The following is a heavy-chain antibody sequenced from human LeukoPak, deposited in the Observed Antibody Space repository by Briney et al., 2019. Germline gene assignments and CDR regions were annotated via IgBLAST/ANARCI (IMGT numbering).Heavy chain of an antibody. CDR3: ARDSYYYDSSGTDY. Sequence: SQTLSLTCTVSGGSISSGDYYWSWIRQPPGKGLEGIGYIYYSGSTYYNPSLKSRVTISVDTSKNQFSLKLSSVTAADTAVYYCARDSYYYDSSGTDYWGQGTLVTVSS. CDR2: IYYSGST. V-gene: IGHV4-30-4*01. J-gene: IGHJ4*02. D-gene: IGHD3-22*01. CDR1: GGSISSGDYY.